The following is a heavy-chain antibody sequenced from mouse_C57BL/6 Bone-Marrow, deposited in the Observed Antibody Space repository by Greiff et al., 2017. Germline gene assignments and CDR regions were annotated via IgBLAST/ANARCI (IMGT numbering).Heavy chain of an antibody. CDR3: ARSYYGKAMDY. CDR1: GYAFSSYW. J-gene: IGHJ4*01. Sequence: VQLQQSGAELVKPGASVKISCKASGYAFSSYWMNWVKQRPGKGLEWIGQIYPGDGDTNYNGKFKGQATLTADKSSSTAYMQLSSLTSEDSAVYFCARSYYGKAMDYWGQGTSVTVSS. D-gene: IGHD1-1*01. V-gene: IGHV1-80*01. CDR2: IYPGDGDT.